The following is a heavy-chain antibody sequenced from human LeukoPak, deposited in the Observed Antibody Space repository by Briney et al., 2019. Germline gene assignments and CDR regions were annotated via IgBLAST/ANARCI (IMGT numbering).Heavy chain of an antibody. CDR2: ISSSSSTI. CDR3: ARDPNPNPGIGLYYYGMDV. CDR1: GFTFSRYS. Sequence: GGSLRLSCAASGFTFSRYSMNWVRQAPGKGLEWVSYISSSSSTIYYADSVKGRFTISRDNAKNSLYLQMNSLRDEDTAVYYCARDPNPNPGIGLYYYGMDVWGQGTTVTVPS. V-gene: IGHV3-48*02. D-gene: IGHD3-16*01. J-gene: IGHJ6*02.